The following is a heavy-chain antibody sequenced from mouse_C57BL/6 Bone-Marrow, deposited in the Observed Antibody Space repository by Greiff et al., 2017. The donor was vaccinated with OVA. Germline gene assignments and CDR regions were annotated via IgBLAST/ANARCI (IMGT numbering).Heavy chain of an antibody. CDR2: IYPRDGST. CDR3: AINWDLAY. J-gene: IGHJ3*01. V-gene: IGHV1-85*01. Sequence: VQLVESGPELVKPGASVKLSCKASGYTFTSYDINWVKQRPGQGLEWIGWIYPRDGSTKYNEKFKGKATLTVDTSSSTAYMELHSLTSEDSAVYFCAINWDLAYWGQGTLVTVSA. CDR1: GYTFTSYD. D-gene: IGHD4-1*01.